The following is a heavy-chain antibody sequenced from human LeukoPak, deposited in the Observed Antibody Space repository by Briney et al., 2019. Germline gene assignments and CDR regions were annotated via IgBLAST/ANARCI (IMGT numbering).Heavy chain of an antibody. V-gene: IGHV3-23*01. J-gene: IGHJ4*02. CDR2: ISGSGGST. Sequence: PGGSLRLSCAASGFTFSSYAMSWVRQAPGKGLEWVSAISGSGGSTYYPDSVKGRFTISRDNSKNTLYLQMNSLRAEDTAVYYCAKVGSSSWHFDYWGQGTLVTVSS. CDR3: AKVGSSSWHFDY. CDR1: GFTFSSYA. D-gene: IGHD6-13*01.